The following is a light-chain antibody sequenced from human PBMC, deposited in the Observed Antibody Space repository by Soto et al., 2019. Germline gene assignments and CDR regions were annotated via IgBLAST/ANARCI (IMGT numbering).Light chain of an antibody. V-gene: IGLV2-14*03. Sequence: QSALTQPASVSGSPGQSITLSCTGTSSDIGDYDYVSWYQRHPGKVPKLIIYDVNNRPSGVSDRFSGSKSGNTASLTISGLQAEDEADYYCTSYSSDSTHVVFGGGTKLTVL. CDR3: TSYSSDSTHVV. CDR2: DVN. CDR1: SSDIGDYDY. J-gene: IGLJ2*01.